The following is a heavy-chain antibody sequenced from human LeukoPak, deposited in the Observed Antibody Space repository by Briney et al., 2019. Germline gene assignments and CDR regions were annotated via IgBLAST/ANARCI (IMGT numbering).Heavy chain of an antibody. V-gene: IGHV3-53*01. CDR1: GFTVSSKY. J-gene: IGHJ4*02. CDR2: IYSGGST. CDR3: ARGCSSTSCYGFDY. Sequence: GGSLRLSCAASGFTVSSKYMSWVRQAPGKGLEWVSVIYSGGSTYYADSVKGRFTISRDNSKNTLYLQMNSLRAEDTAVYSCARGCSSTSCYGFDYWGQGTLVTVSS. D-gene: IGHD2-2*01.